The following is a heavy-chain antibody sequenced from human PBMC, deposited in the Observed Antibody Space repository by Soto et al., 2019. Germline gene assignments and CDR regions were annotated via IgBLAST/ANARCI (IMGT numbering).Heavy chain of an antibody. D-gene: IGHD5-12*01. CDR3: ARDRDGSTTYYYYYGMDV. V-gene: IGHV1-18*01. CDR2: ISAYNGNT. J-gene: IGHJ6*02. CDR1: GYTFTSYG. Sequence: ASVKVSCKASGYTFTSYGISWVRQAPGQGLEWMGWISAYNGNTNYAQKLQGRVTMTTDTSTSTAYMELRSLRSDDTAVYYCARDRDGSTTYYYYYGMDVWGQGTTVTSP.